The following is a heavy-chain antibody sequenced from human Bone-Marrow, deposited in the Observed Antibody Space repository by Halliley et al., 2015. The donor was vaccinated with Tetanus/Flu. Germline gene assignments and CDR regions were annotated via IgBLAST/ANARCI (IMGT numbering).Heavy chain of an antibody. V-gene: IGHV4-30-4*01. CDR3: ARVGIRNRFDP. Sequence: LGWIGNIFYRGRASYDPPRKGRVSMSLDTSKNQFSLKGRSVTAADTAMYFCARVGIRNRFDPWGQGILVTVSS. D-gene: IGHD7-27*01. J-gene: IGHJ5*02. CDR2: IFYRGRA.